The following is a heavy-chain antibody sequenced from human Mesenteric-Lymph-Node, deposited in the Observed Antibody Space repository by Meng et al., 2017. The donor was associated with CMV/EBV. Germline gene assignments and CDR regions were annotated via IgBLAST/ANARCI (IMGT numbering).Heavy chain of an antibody. CDR1: GNRISSNNAA. Sequence: HLKPEGPGLLKYLQTNSARCTIYGNRISSNNAAWQWIRQSPSRCLEWLGRTYYRSEFYNDYAVSVKCLISVNLDTSKTQLSLHLNFVTPEDTALYYCAYFGDLPPLWWGQGTLVTVSS. V-gene: IGHV6-1*01. CDR2: TYYRSEFYN. CDR3: AYFGDLPPLW. D-gene: IGHD3-16*01. J-gene: IGHJ4*02.